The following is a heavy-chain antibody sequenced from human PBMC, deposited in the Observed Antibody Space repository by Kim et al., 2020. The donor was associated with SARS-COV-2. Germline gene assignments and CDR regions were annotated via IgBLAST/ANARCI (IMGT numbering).Heavy chain of an antibody. CDR3: AKTKLATRSFLDY. J-gene: IGHJ4*02. D-gene: IGHD5-12*01. V-gene: IGHV3-23*01. Sequence: YAASVKRRFTISRDNSNNTLYLQMNSLRAGDTAVYYCAKTKLATRSFLDYWGQGTLVTVSS.